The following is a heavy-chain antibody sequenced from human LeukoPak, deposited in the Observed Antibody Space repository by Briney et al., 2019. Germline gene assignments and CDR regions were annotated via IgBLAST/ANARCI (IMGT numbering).Heavy chain of an antibody. CDR2: IYTRGST. CDR1: GGSVSSGRYY. D-gene: IGHD3-10*01. V-gene: IGHV4-61*02. J-gene: IGHJ5*01. Sequence: PSETLSLTCTVSGGSVSSGRYYWSWIRQPAGKGLAWIGRIYTRGSTNYNPSLKSRVTISVDTSKNEFSLNLTSVTAADTAVYYCATDGMVRGPDAWFDSWGQGTLVTVSS. CDR3: ATDGMVRGPDAWFDS.